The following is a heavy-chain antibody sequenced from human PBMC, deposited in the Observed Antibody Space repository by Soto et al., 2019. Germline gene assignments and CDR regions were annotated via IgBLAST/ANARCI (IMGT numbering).Heavy chain of an antibody. V-gene: IGHV3-23*01. CDR1: GFTFTNYA. CDR2: ISGSGGST. D-gene: IGHD1-26*01. CDR3: AKAQPTQRIVGPLI. J-gene: IGHJ3*02. Sequence: EVQLLESGGGLVQPGGSLRLSCAASGFTFTNYAMTWVRQAPGKGLEWVSGISGSGGSTDYADSVKGRFTISRDNSLNTLYLQMNSLRAEDTAVYYCAKAQPTQRIVGPLIWGQGTMVTVSS.